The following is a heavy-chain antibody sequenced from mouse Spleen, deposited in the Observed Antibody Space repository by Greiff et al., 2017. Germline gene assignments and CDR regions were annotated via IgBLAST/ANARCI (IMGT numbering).Heavy chain of an antibody. J-gene: IGHJ4*01. Sequence: QVQLQQPGAELVKPGASVKVSCKASGYTFTSYWMHWVKQRPGQGLEWIGRIHPSDSDTNYNQKFKGKATLTVDKSSSPAYMQLSSLTSEDSAVYYCAGGSSSYAMDYWGQGTSVTVSS. D-gene: IGHD1-1*01. CDR3: AGGSSSYAMDY. CDR2: IHPSDSDT. CDR1: GYTFTSYW. V-gene: IGHV1-74*01.